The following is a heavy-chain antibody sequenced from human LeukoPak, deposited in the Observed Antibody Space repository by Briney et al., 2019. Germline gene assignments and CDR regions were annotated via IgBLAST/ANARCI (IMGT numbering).Heavy chain of an antibody. CDR3: ARGGPYSSSFSGGDAFDI. CDR2: IKQEGSEK. Sequence: PGGSLRLSCAASGFTFSSYAMSWVRQAPGKGREWVANIKQEGSEKYYVDSVKGRFTISRDNAKNSLYLQMNSLRAEDTAVYYCARGGPYSSSFSGGDAFDIWGQGTMVTVSS. CDR1: GFTFSSYA. J-gene: IGHJ3*02. D-gene: IGHD6-13*01. V-gene: IGHV3-7*01.